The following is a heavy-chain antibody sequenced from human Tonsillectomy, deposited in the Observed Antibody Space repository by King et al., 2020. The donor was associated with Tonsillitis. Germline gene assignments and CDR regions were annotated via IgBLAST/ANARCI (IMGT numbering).Heavy chain of an antibody. Sequence: VQLVQSGAEVKKPGASVKVSCQGSGYTFTTCAMHWVRQAPGQRLEWMGWINAGTGHTKYSQNFQGRVTITRDTSATTVYMELSSLRSEDTAVYYCARGFYNYGTEGFAFWGQGTLVTVSS. CDR3: ARGFYNYGTEGFAF. V-gene: IGHV1-3*01. CDR2: INAGTGHT. CDR1: GYTFTTCA. D-gene: IGHD5-18*01. J-gene: IGHJ4*02.